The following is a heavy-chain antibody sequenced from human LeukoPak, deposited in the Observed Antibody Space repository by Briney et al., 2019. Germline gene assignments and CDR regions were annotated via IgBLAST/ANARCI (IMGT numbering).Heavy chain of an antibody. J-gene: IGHJ4*02. CDR3: ASYDSSATFDY. V-gene: IGHV4-59*12. D-gene: IGHD3-22*01. Sequence: SETLSLTCTVSGGSISSYYWSWIRQPPGKGLEWIGYIYHSGSTYYNPSLKSRVTISVDRSKNQFSLKLSSVTAADTAVYYCASYDSSATFDYWGQGTLVTVSS. CDR1: GGSISSYY. CDR2: IYHSGST.